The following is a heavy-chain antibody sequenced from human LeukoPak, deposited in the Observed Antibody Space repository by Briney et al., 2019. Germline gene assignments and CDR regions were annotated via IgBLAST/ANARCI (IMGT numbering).Heavy chain of an antibody. CDR1: GYTFTSYY. D-gene: IGHD6-13*01. J-gene: IGHJ1*01. CDR2: INPSGGST. CDR3: ARARGIAAAGTQTAEYFQH. Sequence: GASVKVSCKASGYTFTSYYMHWVRQAPGQGLEWMGIINPSGGSTSYAQKFQGRVTVTRDMSTSTVYMELSSLRSEDTAVYYCARARGIAAAGTQTAEYFQHWGQGTLVTVSS. V-gene: IGHV1-46*01.